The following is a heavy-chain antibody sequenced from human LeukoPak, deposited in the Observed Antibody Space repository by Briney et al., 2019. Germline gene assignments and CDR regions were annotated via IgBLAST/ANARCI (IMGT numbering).Heavy chain of an antibody. V-gene: IGHV4-4*07. Sequence: PSEPLSLTCSVSGGSISSFYWSWIRQPAGKGLEWIGRIYARGSTNYNPSLKSRVTMSVDTSKNQFSLKLSSVTAADTAVYYCARDPATMIYNAFDIWGQGTMVTVSS. CDR3: ARDPATMIYNAFDI. CDR1: GGSISSFY. CDR2: IYARGST. J-gene: IGHJ3*02. D-gene: IGHD2-8*01.